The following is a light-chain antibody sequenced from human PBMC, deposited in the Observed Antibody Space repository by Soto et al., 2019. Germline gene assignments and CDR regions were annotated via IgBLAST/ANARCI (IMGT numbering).Light chain of an antibody. Sequence: EMVLTQSPGTMSLSPGERATLSCRASQSVSSSYLAWYQQKNGQAPRLLIYGASSRDTGIPDRFSGSGSGTDCTLTISSLEPEDFEVYYCQQRSNWPLTFGGGTKVDIK. CDR1: QSVSSSY. V-gene: IGKV3D-20*02. J-gene: IGKJ4*01. CDR2: GAS. CDR3: QQRSNWPLT.